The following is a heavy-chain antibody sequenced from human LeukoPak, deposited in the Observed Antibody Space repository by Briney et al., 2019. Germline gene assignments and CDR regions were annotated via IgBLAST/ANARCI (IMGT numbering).Heavy chain of an antibody. CDR3: ARFNTWASYFDY. Sequence: SQTLSLTCAGSGGSISSGGYSWSWIRQPPGKGLEWIGYIYHSGSTYYNPSLKSRVTISVDRSKNQFSLKLSSVTAADTAVYYCARFNTWASYFDYWGQGTLVTVSS. J-gene: IGHJ4*02. V-gene: IGHV4-30-2*01. D-gene: IGHD5-12*01. CDR2: IYHSGST. CDR1: GGSISSGGYS.